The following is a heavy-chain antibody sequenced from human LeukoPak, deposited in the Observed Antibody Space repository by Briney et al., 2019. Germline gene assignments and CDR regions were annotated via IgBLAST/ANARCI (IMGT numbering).Heavy chain of an antibody. J-gene: IGHJ4*02. CDR3: ARDERQFDY. CDR2: IWYDGSNK. CDR1: GFTLSSYG. Sequence: PGRSLRLSCAASGFTLSSYGMHWVRQAPGKGLEWVAVIWYDGSNKYYADSVKGRFTISRDNSKNTLYLQMNSLRAEDTAVYYCARDERQFDYWGQGTLVTVSS. V-gene: IGHV3-33*01.